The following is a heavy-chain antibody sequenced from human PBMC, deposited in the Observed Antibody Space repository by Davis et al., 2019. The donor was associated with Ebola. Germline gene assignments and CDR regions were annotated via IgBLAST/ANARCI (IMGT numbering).Heavy chain of an antibody. D-gene: IGHD5-12*01. CDR1: GDSIRSSTYY. V-gene: IGHV4-39*01. CDR3: ARQANYYYYYGMDV. Sequence: SETLSLTCTVSGDSIRSSTYYWGWIRHVPRKGLEWIGFVFNSGSSYLNPSLESRVTIFVDRSKNQFSLKLSSVTAADTAVYYCARQANYYYYYGMDVWGQGTTVTVSS. CDR2: VFNSGSS. J-gene: IGHJ6*02.